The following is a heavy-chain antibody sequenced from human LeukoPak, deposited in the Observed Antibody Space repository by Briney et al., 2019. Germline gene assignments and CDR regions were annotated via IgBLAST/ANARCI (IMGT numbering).Heavy chain of an antibody. CDR2: INPSGGST. CDR1: GYTFTSYY. V-gene: IGHV1-46*01. Sequence: ASVKVSCKASGYTFTSYYMHWVRHAPGQGIEWMGIINPSGGSTSYAQKFQGRVTMTRDTSTSTVYMELSSLRSEDTAVYYCARDYHSSSWYAPPLYWGQGTLVTVSS. J-gene: IGHJ4*02. CDR3: ARDYHSSSWYAPPLY. D-gene: IGHD6-13*01.